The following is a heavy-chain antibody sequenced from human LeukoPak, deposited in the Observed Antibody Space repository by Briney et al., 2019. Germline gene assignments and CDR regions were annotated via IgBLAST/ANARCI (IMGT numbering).Heavy chain of an antibody. CDR3: TTGITMVRGVIPKVDY. J-gene: IGHJ4*02. CDR1: GFTFSNAW. V-gene: IGHV3-15*01. Sequence: GGSLRLSCAASGFTFSNAWMSWVRQAPGKGLEWVGRIKSKTDGGTTDYAAPVKGRFTISRDDSKTTLYLQMNSLKTEDTAVYYCTTGITMVRGVIPKVDYWGQGTLVTVSS. CDR2: IKSKTDGGTT. D-gene: IGHD3-10*01.